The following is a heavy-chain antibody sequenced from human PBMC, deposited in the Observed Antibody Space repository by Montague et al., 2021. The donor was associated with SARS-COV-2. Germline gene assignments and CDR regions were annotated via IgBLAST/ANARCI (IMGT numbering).Heavy chain of an antibody. CDR3: ARGSMVRGGKVYYGVDV. V-gene: IGHV4-30-2*01. D-gene: IGHD3-10*01. J-gene: IGHJ6*02. Sequence: TLSLTCAVSGGSISSGGYSWNWIRQPPGKGLEWIGYIYHSGSTXYKPSLKSRVTISLDSSKDQFSLNLTSVTAADTAVYYCARGSMVRGGKVYYGVDVWGQGTTVTVSS. CDR1: GGSISSGGYS. CDR2: IYHSGST.